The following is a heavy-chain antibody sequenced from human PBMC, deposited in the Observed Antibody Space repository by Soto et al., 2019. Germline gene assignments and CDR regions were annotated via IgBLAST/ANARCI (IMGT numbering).Heavy chain of an antibody. Sequence: AASVKVSCKASGYTFTSYGISWVRQAPGQGLEWMGWISAYNGNTNYAQKLQGRVTMTTDTSTSTAYMELRSLGSDDTAVYYCARDVVDGPGGDAFDIWGQGTMVTVSS. D-gene: IGHD2-15*01. CDR3: ARDVVDGPGGDAFDI. CDR1: GYTFTSYG. J-gene: IGHJ3*02. V-gene: IGHV1-18*01. CDR2: ISAYNGNT.